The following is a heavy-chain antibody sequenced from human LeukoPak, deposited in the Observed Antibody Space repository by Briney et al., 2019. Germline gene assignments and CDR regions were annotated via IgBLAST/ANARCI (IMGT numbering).Heavy chain of an antibody. V-gene: IGHV3-48*02. J-gene: IGHJ3*02. Sequence: GGSLRLSCVASGFTFSTYSINWIRQAPGKGLEWISYITSDSSAMSNADSVKGRFTISRDNAKNSLYLHMNSLSDEDTAMYFCVKDLLWAFDIWGQGTMVTVSS. CDR3: VKDLLWAFDI. D-gene: IGHD2-21*01. CDR2: ITSDSSAM. CDR1: GFTFSTYS.